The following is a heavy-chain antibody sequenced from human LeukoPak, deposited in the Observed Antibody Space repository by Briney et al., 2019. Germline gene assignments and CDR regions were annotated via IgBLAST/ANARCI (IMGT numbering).Heavy chain of an antibody. D-gene: IGHD2-15*01. Sequence: ASVKVSCKASGYIFTGYYMHWVRQAPGQGLEWMGWITPHSGGTNYAQKFQGRVTMTRDTSISTAYMELSRLRSDDTAVYYCARVACGGSCYWPSQPFDYWGQGTLVIVSS. V-gene: IGHV1-2*02. CDR1: GYIFTGYY. CDR3: ARVACGGSCYWPSQPFDY. CDR2: ITPHSGGT. J-gene: IGHJ4*02.